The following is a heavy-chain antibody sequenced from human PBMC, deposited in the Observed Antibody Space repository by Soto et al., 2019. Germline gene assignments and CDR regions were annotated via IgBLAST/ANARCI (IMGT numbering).Heavy chain of an antibody. V-gene: IGHV3-23*01. Sequence: GGSLRLSCAASGFIFSSYAMTWVRQIPGKGLEWVSSISGSGGRIFYADSVKGRFTLSRDNSKNTLYLQMNSLRAEDTALYHCAKDIWDWTYSYYYGMDVWGQGTTVTVSS. J-gene: IGHJ6*02. CDR2: ISGSGGRI. CDR1: GFIFSSYA. CDR3: AKDIWDWTYSYYYGMDV. D-gene: IGHD1-1*01.